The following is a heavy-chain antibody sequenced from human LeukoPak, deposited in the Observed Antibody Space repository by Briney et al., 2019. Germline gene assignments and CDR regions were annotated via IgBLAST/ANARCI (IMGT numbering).Heavy chain of an antibody. Sequence: GESLKISCKGSGYSFTSYWIGWVRQMPGKGLEWVGIIYPGDSDTRYSPSFQGQVTISADKSISTAYLQWSSLKASDTAMYYCALVVPLRGNAFDIWGQGTMVTVSS. J-gene: IGHJ3*02. D-gene: IGHD2-15*01. CDR3: ALVVPLRGNAFDI. CDR1: GYSFTSYW. V-gene: IGHV5-51*01. CDR2: IYPGDSDT.